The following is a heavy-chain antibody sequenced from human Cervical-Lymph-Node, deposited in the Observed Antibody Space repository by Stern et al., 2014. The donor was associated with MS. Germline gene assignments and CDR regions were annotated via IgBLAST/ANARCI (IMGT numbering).Heavy chain of an antibody. CDR2: ITNVGSP. V-gene: IGHV3-53*01. Sequence: EVQLVESGGGVIQPGGSLRLSCTASGFTVSRDYMTWVRQAPGKGLEWVSLITNVGSPFYTVSVKGRFTISRDDSKNTVYLHMTSLKAEDTAMYYCARDTSSPERSDWWGQGTLVTVSS. CDR1: GFTVSRDY. J-gene: IGHJ4*02. D-gene: IGHD1-1*01. CDR3: ARDTSSPERSDW.